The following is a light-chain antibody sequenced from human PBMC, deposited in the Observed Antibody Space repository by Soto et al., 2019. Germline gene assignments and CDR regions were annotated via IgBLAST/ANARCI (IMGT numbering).Light chain of an antibody. CDR1: QSIGNW. V-gene: IGKV1-5*01. CDR2: EAS. CDR3: QQDNSYPLS. J-gene: IGKJ4*01. Sequence: DIQMTQSPATLSASVGDRVTITCRASQSIGNWLAWYQQKPGKAPKLLIYEASSLESGVPSRVTGTRSGTELSLTISSLQPAHFATYSCQQDNSYPLSFGGAKKGEI.